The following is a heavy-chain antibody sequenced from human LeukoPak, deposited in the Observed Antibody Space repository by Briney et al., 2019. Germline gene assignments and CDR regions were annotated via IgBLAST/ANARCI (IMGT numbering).Heavy chain of an antibody. CDR1: GYTFTSYV. D-gene: IGHD3-10*01. Sequence: ASVKVSCKASGYTFTSYVMHWVRQAPGQRLEWMGWINAGNGNTKYSQKFQGRVTITRDTSASTAYMELSSLRSEDTAVYYCARDAPLLWFGEFVFDYWGQGTLVTVSS. J-gene: IGHJ4*02. CDR2: INAGNGNT. CDR3: ARDAPLLWFGEFVFDY. V-gene: IGHV1-3*01.